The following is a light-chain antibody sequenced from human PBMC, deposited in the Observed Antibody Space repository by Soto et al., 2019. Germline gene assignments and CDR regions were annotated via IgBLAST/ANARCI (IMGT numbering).Light chain of an antibody. CDR3: QQYGSSHLA. Sequence: EIVLTQSPGTLSLSPGERATLSCRASQSVSSSDLAWYQQKPGQAPRLLIYDASSRAAGIPDRFSGSGSGTEFTLTISSLEPEDFAVYYCQQYGSSHLAFGQGTKVESK. V-gene: IGKV3-20*01. J-gene: IGKJ1*01. CDR1: QSVSSSD. CDR2: DAS.